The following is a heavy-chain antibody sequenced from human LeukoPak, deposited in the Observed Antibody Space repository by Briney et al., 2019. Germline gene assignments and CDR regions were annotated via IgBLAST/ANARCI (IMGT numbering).Heavy chain of an antibody. CDR1: GYTFTSYY. CDR3: ARYPSSIAARPGEFDY. Sequence: ASVKVSCKASGYTFTSYYMHWVRQAPGQGLEWMGIINPSGGSTSYAQEFQGRVTMTRDTSTSTVYAELSSLRSEDTAVYYCARYPSSIAARPGEFDYWGQGTLVTVSS. J-gene: IGHJ4*02. CDR2: INPSGGST. V-gene: IGHV1-46*01. D-gene: IGHD6-6*01.